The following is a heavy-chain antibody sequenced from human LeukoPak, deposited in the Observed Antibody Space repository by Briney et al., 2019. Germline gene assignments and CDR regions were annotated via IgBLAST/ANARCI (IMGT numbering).Heavy chain of an antibody. D-gene: IGHD5-18*01. J-gene: IGHJ6*03. V-gene: IGHV4-59*11. CDR2: IYSPGTN. CDR1: GGSITRHY. CDR3: ARTTEGGYIGYFYYYYMDV. Sequence: SQTLSLTCTVSGGSITRHYWTWVRQPPRKSLDWIGYIYSPGTNNYNPSLKSRVTIAVDTSKNQFSLMLRSVTAADTAVYYWARTTEGGYIGYFYYYYMDVWGKGTTVTISS.